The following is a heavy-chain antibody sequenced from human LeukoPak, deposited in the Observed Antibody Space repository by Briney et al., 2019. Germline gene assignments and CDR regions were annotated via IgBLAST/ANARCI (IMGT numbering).Heavy chain of an antibody. J-gene: IGHJ5*02. CDR3: ARADSRGWFDP. CDR2: INPSGGST. V-gene: IGHV1-46*01. D-gene: IGHD3-10*01. CDR1: GYTFTSHY. Sequence: ASVKVSCKSSGYTFTSHYMHWVRQAPGQGLEWMGIINPSGGSTSYAQKFQGRVTMTRDTSTSTVYMELSSLRSEDTAVYYCARADSRGWFDPWGQGTLVTVSS.